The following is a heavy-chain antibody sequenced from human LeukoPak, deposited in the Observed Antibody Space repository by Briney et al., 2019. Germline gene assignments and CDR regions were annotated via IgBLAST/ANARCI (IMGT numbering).Heavy chain of an antibody. V-gene: IGHV4-39*07. J-gene: IGHJ4*02. CDR3: ARAGSSSWYHPVDY. CDR2: IYYSGST. CDR1: GGSSSSSSYC. D-gene: IGHD6-13*01. Sequence: SETLSLTCTVSGGSSSSSSYCWGSIRQPPGKGLEWIGSIYYSGSTYYNPSLKSRVTISVDTSKNQFSLKLSSVTAADTAVYYCARAGSSSWYHPVDYWGQGTLVTVSS.